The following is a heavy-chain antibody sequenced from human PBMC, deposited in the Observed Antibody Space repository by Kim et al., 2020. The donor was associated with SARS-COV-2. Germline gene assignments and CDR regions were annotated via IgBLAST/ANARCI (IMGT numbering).Heavy chain of an antibody. J-gene: IGHJ4*02. CDR1: GFTFSSYA. CDR2: ISSSSGSI. CDR3: ARGDCSSTSCHTTDY. D-gene: IGHD2-2*01. V-gene: IGHV3-23*01. Sequence: GGSLRLSCAASGFTFSSYAMRWVRQAPGKGLEWVSTISSSSGSIYYADSVKGRFTISRDNSKNTMYLQMNSLRAEDTAVYYCARGDCSSTSCHTTDYWGRGTLVTVSS.